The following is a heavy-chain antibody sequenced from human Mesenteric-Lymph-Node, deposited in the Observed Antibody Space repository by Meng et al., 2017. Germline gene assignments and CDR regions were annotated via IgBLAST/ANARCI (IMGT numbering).Heavy chain of an antibody. Sequence: GESLKISCAASGFTFSGSAMHWVRQASGKGLEWVGRIRSKANSYATAYAASVKGRFTISRDDSKNTAYLQMNSLRGEDTAVYYCAKDRAAMVPLGLDYWGQGTLVTVSS. J-gene: IGHJ4*02. V-gene: IGHV3-73*01. CDR2: IRSKANSYAT. CDR3: AKDRAAMVPLGLDY. CDR1: GFTFSGSA. D-gene: IGHD5-18*01.